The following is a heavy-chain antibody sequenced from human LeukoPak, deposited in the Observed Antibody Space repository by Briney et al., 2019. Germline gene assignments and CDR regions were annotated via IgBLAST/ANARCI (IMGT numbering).Heavy chain of an antibody. V-gene: IGHV3-53*01. CDR1: GFTVSDNY. J-gene: IGHJ4*02. Sequence: GGSLRLSCAASGFTVSDNYMSWVRQAPGKGLEWVSVIYSGGSTYYADSVKGRFTISRDNSKSTLYLQMNSLRAEDTAVYYCARALSSRGWYYFDYCGQGTLVTVSS. D-gene: IGHD6-13*01. CDR3: ARALSSRGWYYFDY. CDR2: IYSGGST.